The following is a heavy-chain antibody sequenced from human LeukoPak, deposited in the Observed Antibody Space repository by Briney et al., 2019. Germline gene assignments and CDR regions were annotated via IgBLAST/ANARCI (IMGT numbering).Heavy chain of an antibody. CDR1: GGSISSSSYY. CDR2: IYYSGST. Sequence: ETLSLTCTVSGGSISSSSYYWAWIRQPPGKGLEWIGYIYYSGSTNYNPSLKSRVTISVDTSKNQFSLKLSSVTAADTAVYYCARDPSGWYIDYWGQGTLVTVSS. J-gene: IGHJ4*02. V-gene: IGHV4-61*01. CDR3: ARDPSGWYIDY. D-gene: IGHD6-19*01.